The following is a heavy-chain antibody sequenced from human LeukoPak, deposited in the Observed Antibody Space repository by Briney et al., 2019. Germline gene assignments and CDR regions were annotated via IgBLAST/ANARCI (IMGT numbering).Heavy chain of an antibody. CDR1: GDSVSSNSAA. D-gene: IGHD3-16*02. CDR2: TYYRSKWYN. V-gene: IGHV6-1*01. Sequence: PSQTLSLTCAISGDSVSSNSAAWNWIRQSPSRGLEWLGRTYYRSKWYNDYAVSVKSRITINPDTSKNQFSLQLNSVTPEDTAVYYCARDHDYVWGSYRFTYYFDYWGQGTLVTVSS. CDR3: ARDHDYVWGSYRFTYYFDY. J-gene: IGHJ4*02.